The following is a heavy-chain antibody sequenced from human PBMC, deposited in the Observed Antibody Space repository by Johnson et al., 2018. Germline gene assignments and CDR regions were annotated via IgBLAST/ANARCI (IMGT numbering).Heavy chain of an antibody. D-gene: IGHD1-26*01. CDR1: GGSISSYC. CDR2: MYYSGSS. V-gene: IGHV4-59*01. CDR3: ARGGSGSYPYGMDV. Sequence: QVQLQESGPGLVKPSETLSLICTVSGGSISSYCWSWIRQPPGKGLEWIGYMYYSGSSNYNPPLKSRVTISVDTSKNQFSLTLSSVTAADPAVYYCARGGSGSYPYGMDVWGQGTTVTVSS. J-gene: IGHJ6*02.